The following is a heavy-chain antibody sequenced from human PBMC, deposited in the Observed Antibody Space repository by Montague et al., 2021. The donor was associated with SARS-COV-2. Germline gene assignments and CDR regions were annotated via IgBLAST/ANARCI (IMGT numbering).Heavy chain of an antibody. CDR2: ISHSEGT. V-gene: IGHV4-34*01. D-gene: IGHD2-2*01. Sequence: SETLSLTCAVYGGSFSGYYWSWIRQPPGKGLEWMGVISHSEGTSYNPYLNRRVTISIDTSKNQIHLKLSSVTAADTAVYYCARVAYRLLFIASYYGMDVWGQGTTVTVSS. CDR3: ARVAYRLLFIASYYGMDV. CDR1: GGSFSGYY. J-gene: IGHJ6*02.